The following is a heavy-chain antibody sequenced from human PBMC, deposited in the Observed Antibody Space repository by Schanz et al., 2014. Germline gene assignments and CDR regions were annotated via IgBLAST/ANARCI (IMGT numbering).Heavy chain of an antibody. D-gene: IGHD5-12*01. CDR3: ARDGGRDGYNLAFDV. J-gene: IGHJ3*01. V-gene: IGHV3-53*01. Sequence: EVQLFSSVGGLIQPGGSLRLSCAVSGFTVNTNYMSWVRQAPGKGLEWISSMYINSGSTQYADSVKGRFIISRDSSKNTLFLQMNSLRAEDTAVYFCARDGGRDGYNLAFDVWGQGTLVTVSS. CDR2: MYINSGST. CDR1: GFTVNTNY.